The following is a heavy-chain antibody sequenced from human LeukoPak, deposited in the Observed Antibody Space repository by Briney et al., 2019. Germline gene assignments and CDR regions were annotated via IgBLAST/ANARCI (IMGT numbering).Heavy chain of an antibody. CDR3: ARDLRYSNYYYYMDV. D-gene: IGHD6-13*01. CDR1: GGSISSYY. J-gene: IGHJ6*03. CDR2: IFYSGST. V-gene: IGHV4-59*12. Sequence: PSETLSLTCTVSGGSISSYYWSWIRQPPGKGLEWIGYIFYSGSTYYNPSLKSRVTISVDTSKNQFSLKLSSVTAADTAVYYCARDLRYSNYYYYMDVWGKGTTVTVSS.